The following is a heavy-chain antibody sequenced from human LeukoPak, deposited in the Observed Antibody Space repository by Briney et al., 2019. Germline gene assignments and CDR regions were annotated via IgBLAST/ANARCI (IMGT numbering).Heavy chain of an antibody. CDR3: ARGSGIAVPPLQH. CDR2: FRSSGRDI. J-gene: IGHJ1*01. V-gene: IGHV3-21*01. CDR1: GFTLSSYS. Sequence: GGSLRLSCEASGFTLSSYSMTWVRQAPGKGLEWVSSFRSSGRDIIYGDSVRGRFTIARDDAKNSLYLQMNSLRAEDTAVYYCARGSGIAVPPLQHWGQGTLVTVSS. D-gene: IGHD6-19*01.